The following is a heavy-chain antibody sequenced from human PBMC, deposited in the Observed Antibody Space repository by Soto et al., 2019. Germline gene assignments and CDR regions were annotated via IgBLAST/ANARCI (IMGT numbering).Heavy chain of an antibody. CDR2: IDWDDDK. CDR3: SRMFHCSGGTCPFDY. Sequence: GPTLLNHTQTLSLSCTFSVFSLSTSGMRASWIRQPPGKALEWLARIDWDDDKFYNTSLKTRLTISKDSSKNQVVLTMTNMDPVDTATYYCSRMFHCSGGTCPFDYWGQGALLTLSS. J-gene: IGHJ4*02. V-gene: IGHV2-70*04. CDR1: VFSLSTSGMR. D-gene: IGHD2-15*01.